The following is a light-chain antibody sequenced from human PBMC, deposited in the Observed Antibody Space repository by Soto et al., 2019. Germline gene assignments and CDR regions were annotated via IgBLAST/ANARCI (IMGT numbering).Light chain of an antibody. CDR3: QQRGNWPSIT. CDR1: QSVSHY. V-gene: IGKV3-11*01. J-gene: IGKJ5*01. Sequence: EIVLTQSPATLSLSPGERATLSCRASQSVSHYLAWYQQKPGQAPRLLIYDASSRATGIPARFSGSGSATDFTLTLSSLEPEDFAVYYCQQRGNWPSITFGQGTRLEIK. CDR2: DAS.